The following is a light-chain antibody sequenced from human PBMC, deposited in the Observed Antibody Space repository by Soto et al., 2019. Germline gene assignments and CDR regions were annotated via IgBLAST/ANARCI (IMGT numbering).Light chain of an antibody. CDR2: DAS. CDR3: QQYNSYRT. J-gene: IGKJ1*01. CDR1: QGISSA. V-gene: IGKV1-13*02. Sequence: IRMTQSPSSLSASVGDSVTITCRASQGISSALAWYQQKPGKAPKFLIYDASSLESGVPSRFSGSGSGTEFTLTISSLQPDDFATYYCQQYNSYRTFGQGTKVDIK.